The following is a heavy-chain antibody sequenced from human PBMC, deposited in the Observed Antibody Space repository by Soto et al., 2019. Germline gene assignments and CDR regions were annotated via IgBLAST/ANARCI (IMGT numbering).Heavy chain of an antibody. CDR2: ISYDGSNK. CDR3: ARMGSGTYDYFDY. J-gene: IGHJ4*02. CDR1: GFTFSSYA. D-gene: IGHD3-10*01. V-gene: IGHV3-30-3*01. Sequence: QVQLVESGGGVVQPGRSLRLSCAASGFTFSSYAMHWVRQAPGKGLEWVAVISYDGSNKYYADSVKGRFTISRDNSDNTLYLHMNSLSAEDTAVYSCARMGSGTYDYFDYWGQGTLVIVSS.